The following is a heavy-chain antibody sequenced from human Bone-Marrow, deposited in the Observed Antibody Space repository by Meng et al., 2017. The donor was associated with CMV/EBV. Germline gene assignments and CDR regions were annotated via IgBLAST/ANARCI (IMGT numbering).Heavy chain of an antibody. CDR1: GGSISSYY. CDR2: INQSEGT. J-gene: IGHJ4*02. Sequence: SETPSLTCTVSGGSISSYYWSWIRQPPGKGLEWIGDINQSEGTHYNPSLKSRATISVDTSKNQFSLKLSYVTVADTAVYYCARGRSQFEYWSQKRLVTVSS. CDR3: ARGRSQFEY. V-gene: IGHV4-34*01.